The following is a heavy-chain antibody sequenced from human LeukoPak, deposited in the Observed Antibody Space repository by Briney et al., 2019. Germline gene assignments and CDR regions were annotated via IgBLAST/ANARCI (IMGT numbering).Heavy chain of an antibody. CDR2: ISHDGSNK. CDR1: GFTFSDYA. D-gene: IGHD3-22*01. V-gene: IGHV3-30*09. CDR3: ARGGPYYYDASGYYYYFDY. Sequence: GGSLRLSCAASGFTFSDYAINWVRQAPGKGLEWVAVISHDGSNKYYADSVRARFAISRDNSENTLYLQINSLGAEDTAVYYCARGGPYYYDASGYYYYFDYWGQGALVTVSS. J-gene: IGHJ4*02.